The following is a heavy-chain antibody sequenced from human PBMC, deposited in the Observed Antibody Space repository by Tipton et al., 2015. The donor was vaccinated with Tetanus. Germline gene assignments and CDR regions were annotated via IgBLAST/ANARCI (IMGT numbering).Heavy chain of an antibody. Sequence: SLRLSCAASGFTFSSYAMLWVRQAPGKGLEYVSAISINGGSTYYANFVKGRFTISRANSKNTLYLQMGSLRAEDMAVYYCARDRTPLLEGYFDYWGQGTLFTVSS. CDR2: ISINGGST. CDR1: GFTFSSYA. CDR3: ARDRTPLLEGYFDY. J-gene: IGHJ4*02. V-gene: IGHV3-64*01.